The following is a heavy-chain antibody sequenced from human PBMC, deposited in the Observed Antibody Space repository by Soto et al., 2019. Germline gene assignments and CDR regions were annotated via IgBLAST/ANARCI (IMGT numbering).Heavy chain of an antibody. J-gene: IGHJ5*02. CDR1: GYTFSTYG. V-gene: IGHV1-18*01. CDR3: ARDWNGAEGFDP. Sequence: QVQLVQSGAEVKKPGASVKVSCKASGYTFSTYGFSWVRQAPGQGLEWMGWIGADNGDTNYAQNFQGRVTMTTDTSTTTSYMELRSLTSDDTAVYFWARDWNGAEGFDPWGQGTLVTVSS. D-gene: IGHD1-1*01. CDR2: IGADNGDT.